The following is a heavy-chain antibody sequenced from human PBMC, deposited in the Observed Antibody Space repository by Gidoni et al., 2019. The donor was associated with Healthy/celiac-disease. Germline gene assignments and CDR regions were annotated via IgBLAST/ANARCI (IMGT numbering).Heavy chain of an antibody. J-gene: IGHJ4*02. CDR3: ARVFKTYYYDS. CDR2: IYYSGST. D-gene: IGHD3-10*01. Sequence: QLHLQESGPGLVKPSETLSLTCTVSGGSISSSSYYWGWIRQPPGKGLEWIGSIYYSGSTYYNPSLKSRVTISVDTSKNQFSLKLSSVTAADTAVYYCARVFKTYYYDSWGQGTLVTVSS. CDR1: GGSISSSSYY. V-gene: IGHV4-39*07.